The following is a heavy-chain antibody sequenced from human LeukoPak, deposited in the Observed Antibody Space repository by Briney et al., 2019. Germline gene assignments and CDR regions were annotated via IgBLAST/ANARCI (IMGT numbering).Heavy chain of an antibody. CDR2: IYHSGST. CDR1: GYSISSGYY. D-gene: IGHD3-3*01. J-gene: IGHJ5*02. CDR3: ARVFFDTYYDFWSGYYRGNWFDP. V-gene: IGHV4-38-2*02. Sequence: PSETLSLTCTVSGYSISSGYYWGWLRQPPGKGLEWIGSIYHSGSTYYNPSLKSRVTISVDTSKNQFSLKLSSVTAADTAVYYCARVFFDTYYDFWSGYYRGNWFDPWGQGTLVTVSS.